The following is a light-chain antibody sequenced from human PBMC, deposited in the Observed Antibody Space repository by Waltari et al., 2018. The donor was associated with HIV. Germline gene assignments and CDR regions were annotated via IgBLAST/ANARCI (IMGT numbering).Light chain of an antibody. CDR1: QSVLSSATKKNS. J-gene: IGKJ4*01. V-gene: IGKV4-1*01. Sequence: DFVMTQSPDSLAVSLGERATINCKSSQSVLSSATKKNSLAWYQQKPGQPPKLLISWAATRESGVPARFSGSWSGTDFTLTINNLQAEDVAVYYCQQYYTTPLSFGGGTKVEIK. CDR2: WAA. CDR3: QQYYTTPLS.